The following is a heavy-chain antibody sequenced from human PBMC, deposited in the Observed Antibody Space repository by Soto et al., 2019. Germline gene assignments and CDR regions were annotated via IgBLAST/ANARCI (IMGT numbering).Heavy chain of an antibody. CDR1: GFTFSDYW. J-gene: IGHJ4*02. Sequence: GGSLRLSCAASGFTFSDYWMHWVRQAPGKGLVWVSRINSDGSSTFYADSVKGRFTISRDNAKNTLYLQMISLRAEDTAVYDGASSLLTPFDYWGQGTLVTVSS. CDR3: ASSLLTPFDY. CDR2: INSDGSST. V-gene: IGHV3-74*01. D-gene: IGHD7-27*01.